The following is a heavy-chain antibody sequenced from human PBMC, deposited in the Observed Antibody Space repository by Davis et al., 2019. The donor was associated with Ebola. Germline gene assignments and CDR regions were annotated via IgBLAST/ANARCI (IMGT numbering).Heavy chain of an antibody. CDR1: GFTFSTYA. CDR3: ASWGGSYRFDY. V-gene: IGHV3-23*01. Sequence: GGSLRLSCAASGFTFSTYAMSWVRQAPGKGLEWVSAISGSGASTYYADSVKGRFTISRDTSKNTLYLQMNSLSAEDSAVYYCASWGGSYRFDYWGQGTLVTVSS. J-gene: IGHJ4*02. CDR2: ISGSGAST. D-gene: IGHD1-26*01.